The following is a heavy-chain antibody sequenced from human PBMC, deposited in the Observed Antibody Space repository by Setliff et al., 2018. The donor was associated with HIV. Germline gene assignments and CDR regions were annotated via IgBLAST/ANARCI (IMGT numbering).Heavy chain of an antibody. CDR3: ARESEGYYDSSGYLDH. CDR2: INTHNGNT. V-gene: IGHV1-18*01. CDR1: GYIFTTFG. Sequence: ASVKVSCKASGYIFTTFGFSWVRQAPGQGLEWMGWINTHNGNTHYAQRFQGRVTMTRDTSTTTAYMELRSLRSDDTAVYYCARESEGYYDSSGYLDHWGQGTLVTVSS. J-gene: IGHJ4*02. D-gene: IGHD3-22*01.